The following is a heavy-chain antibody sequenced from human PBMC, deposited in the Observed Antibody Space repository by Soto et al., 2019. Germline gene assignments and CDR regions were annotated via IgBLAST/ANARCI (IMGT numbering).Heavy chain of an antibody. J-gene: IGHJ6*02. CDR3: ARLNRVYYYYGMDV. CDR1: GGSLNSKKR. CDR2: IGHNGIT. V-gene: IGHV4-4*02. Sequence: EALSRNCAVSGGSLNSKKRWTWVRQVPGKGLEWIGKIGHNGITNYNPSVKSRVTISQDNSKSQLALQLTSVTAADTAVYYCARLNRVYYYYGMDVWGQGTTVTVSS.